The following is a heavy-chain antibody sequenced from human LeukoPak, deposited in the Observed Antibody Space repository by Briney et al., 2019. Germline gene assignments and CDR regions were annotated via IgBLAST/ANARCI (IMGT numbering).Heavy chain of an antibody. V-gene: IGHV3-7*01. D-gene: IGHD6-13*01. CDR3: VRDSSRSYVY. CDR2: IKLDGSEK. Sequence: PGGSLRLSCAASGFSFSSYWMSWVRQAPGKGLERVANIKLDGSEKNYVDSVKGRFTISRDNAKNSLYLQMNSLRAEDTAVYYCVRDSSRSYVYWGQGTLVTVSS. CDR1: GFSFSSYW. J-gene: IGHJ4*02.